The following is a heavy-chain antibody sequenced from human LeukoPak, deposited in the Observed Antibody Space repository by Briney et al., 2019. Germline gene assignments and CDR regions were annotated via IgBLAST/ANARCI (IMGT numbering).Heavy chain of an antibody. CDR2: IKEDGSEK. D-gene: IGHD3-10*01. CDR1: GFTFSIYW. Sequence: GGSLRLSCAASGFTFSIYWMSWVRQAPGKGLEWVANIKEDGSEKYYVDSVKGRFTISRDNAKNSVYLQMNSLRFEDTAVYYCARVKHGSGPSGYWGQGTLVTVSS. J-gene: IGHJ4*02. CDR3: ARVKHGSGPSGY. V-gene: IGHV3-7*03.